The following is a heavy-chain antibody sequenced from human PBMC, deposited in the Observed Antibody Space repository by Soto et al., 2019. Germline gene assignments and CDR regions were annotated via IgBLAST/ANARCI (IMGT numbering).Heavy chain of an antibody. J-gene: IGHJ5*02. CDR3: ARERSSSPNWFDP. CDR2: IIPILGIA. CDR1: GGTFSSYT. D-gene: IGHD6-6*01. V-gene: IGHV1-69*04. Sequence: SVKVSCKASGGTFSSYTISWVRQAPGQGLEWMGRIIPILGIANYAQKFQGRVTITADKSTSTGYMELSSLRSEDTAVYYCARERSSSPNWFDPWGQGTLVTVSS.